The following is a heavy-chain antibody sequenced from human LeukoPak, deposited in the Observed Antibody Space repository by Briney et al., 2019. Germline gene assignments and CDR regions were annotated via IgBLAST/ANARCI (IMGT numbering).Heavy chain of an antibody. J-gene: IGHJ5*02. V-gene: IGHV4-59*01. D-gene: IGHD1-14*01. CDR2: IFDNGNT. CDR3: AREIRKAPNWFDP. Sequence: SETLSLTCTVSGGSINNYYWSWIRQPPGKGLEWIGYIFDNGNTNYNPSLKSRVTISLDTSKNQFSLKLSSVTAEDTAVYYCAREIRKAPNWFDPWGQGTLVTVSS. CDR1: GGSINNYY.